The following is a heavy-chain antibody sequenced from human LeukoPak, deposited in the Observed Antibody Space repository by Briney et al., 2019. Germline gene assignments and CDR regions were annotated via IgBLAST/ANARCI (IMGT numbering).Heavy chain of an antibody. V-gene: IGHV3-30*04. CDR2: ISYDGSNK. J-gene: IGHJ4*02. D-gene: IGHD3-16*02. CDR3: ARDRDYVWGSYRFDY. CDR1: GFTFSSYA. Sequence: GRSLRLSCAASGFTFSSYAMHWVRQAPGKGLEWVAVISYDGSNKYYADSVKDRFTISRDNSKNTLYLQMNSLRAEDTAVYYCARDRDYVWGSYRFDYWGQGTLVTVSS.